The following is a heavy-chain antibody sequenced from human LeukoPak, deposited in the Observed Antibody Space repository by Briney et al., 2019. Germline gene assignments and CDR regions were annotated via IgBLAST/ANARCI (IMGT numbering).Heavy chain of an antibody. D-gene: IGHD2-2*01. Sequence: PSQTLSLTCTVSGSSISSGGYYWSWIRQHPGKGLEWIGYIYYSGSTYYNPSLKSRVTISVDTSKNQFSLKLSSVTAADTAVYYCARDGRHCSSTSCSYYYYYGMDVWGQGTTVTVSS. CDR3: ARDGRHCSSTSCSYYYYYGMDV. J-gene: IGHJ6*02. CDR1: GSSISSGGYY. V-gene: IGHV4-31*03. CDR2: IYYSGST.